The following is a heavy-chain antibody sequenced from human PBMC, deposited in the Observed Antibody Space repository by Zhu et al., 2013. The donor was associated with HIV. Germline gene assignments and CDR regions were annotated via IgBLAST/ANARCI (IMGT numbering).Heavy chain of an antibody. CDR2: IVVGSGNT. J-gene: IGHJ4*02. CDR1: GFTFTSSA. CDR3: AAEYPHSYGAY. D-gene: IGHD5-18*01. Sequence: QMQLVQSGPEVKKPGTSVKVSCKASGFTFTSSAVQWVRQARGQRLEWIGWIVVGSGNTNYAQKFQERVTITRDMSTSTAYMELSSLRSEDTAVYYCAAEYPHSYGAYWGQGTLVTVSS. V-gene: IGHV1-58*01.